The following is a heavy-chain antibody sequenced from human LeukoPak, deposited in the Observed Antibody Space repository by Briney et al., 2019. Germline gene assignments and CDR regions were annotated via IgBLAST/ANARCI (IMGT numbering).Heavy chain of an antibody. CDR1: GGSFSGYY. D-gene: IGHD3-10*01. J-gene: IGHJ4*02. V-gene: IGHV4-34*01. CDR3: ATGALITIVRGVKRRFDY. Sequence: SETLSLTCAVYGGSFSGYYWSWIRQPPGKGLEWVGEINHSGSTNYNPSLKSRVTISVDTSRNQFSLKLSSVTAADTAVYYCATGALITIVRGVKRRFDYWGQGTLVTVSS. CDR2: INHSGST.